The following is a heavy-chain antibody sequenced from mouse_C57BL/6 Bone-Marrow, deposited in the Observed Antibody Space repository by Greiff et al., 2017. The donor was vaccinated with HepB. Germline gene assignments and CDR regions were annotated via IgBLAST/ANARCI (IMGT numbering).Heavy chain of an antibody. J-gene: IGHJ4*01. Sequence: EVKLMESGGDLVKPGGSLKLSCAASGFTFSSYGMSWVRQTPDKRLEWVATISSGGSYTYYPDSVKERFTISRDNAKNTLYLQMSSLKSEDTATYYCARHDPYYYAMDYWGQGTSVTVSS. CDR2: ISSGGSYT. CDR3: ARHDPYYYAMDY. V-gene: IGHV5-6*01. CDR1: GFTFSSYG.